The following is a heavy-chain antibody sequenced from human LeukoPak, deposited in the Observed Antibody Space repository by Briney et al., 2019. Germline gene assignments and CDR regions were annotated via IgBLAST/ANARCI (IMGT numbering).Heavy chain of an antibody. V-gene: IGHV4-4*09. D-gene: IGHD3-22*01. J-gene: IGHJ4*02. CDR3: ASTLRYYYDSSGWYYFDY. Sequence: ASETLSLTCTVSGGPISSYYWSWIRQPPGKGLEWIGYIYTSGSTNYNPSLKSRVTISVDTSKNQFSLKLSSVTAADTAVYYCASTLRYYYDSSGWYYFDYWGQGTLVTVSS. CDR1: GGPISSYY. CDR2: IYTSGST.